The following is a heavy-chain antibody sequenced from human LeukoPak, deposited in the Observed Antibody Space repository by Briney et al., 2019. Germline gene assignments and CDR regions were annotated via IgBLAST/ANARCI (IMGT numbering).Heavy chain of an antibody. CDR3: ARGSSGRFYYFDY. J-gene: IGHJ4*02. CDR2: IYTSGST. V-gene: IGHV4-4*07. D-gene: IGHD6-19*01. Sequence: SETLSLTCTASAGSISSFSSYYWSWIRQPAGKGLEWIGRIYTSGSTNYNPSLKSRVSMSIDTSKNQFSLKLSSVTAADTAVYYCARGSSGRFYYFDYWGQGTLVTVSS. CDR1: AGSISSFSSYY.